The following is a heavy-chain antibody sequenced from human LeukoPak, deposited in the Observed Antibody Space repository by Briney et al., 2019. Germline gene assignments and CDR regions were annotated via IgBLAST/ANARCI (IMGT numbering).Heavy chain of an antibody. CDR1: GYDFTTYW. CDR2: IYPGDSDT. D-gene: IGHD3-3*01. J-gene: IGHJ4*02. V-gene: IGHV5-51*01. CDR3: ARGHDFWSGYSDY. Sequence: RGESLKISCKGSGYDFTTYWIAWVRQMPVKGLEWMGSIYPGDSDTRYSPSFQGQVTISADKSISTAYLQWSSLKASDTAMYYCARGHDFWSGYSDYWGQGTLVTVSS.